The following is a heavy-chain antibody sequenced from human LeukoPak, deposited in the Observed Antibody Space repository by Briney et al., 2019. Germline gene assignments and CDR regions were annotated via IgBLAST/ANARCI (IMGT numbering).Heavy chain of an antibody. D-gene: IGHD2-2*01. Sequence: PGGSLRLSCAASGFTFSDYYMTWIRQAPGKGLEWISYISHTGYTKYYTDSVKGRFTISRDNAKNSLDLQMNSLRAEDTAVYYCARQDAGSNSCYHWGQGTLVTVSS. V-gene: IGHV3-11*04. J-gene: IGHJ5*02. CDR2: ISHTGYTK. CDR3: ARQDAGSNSCYH. CDR1: GFTFSDYY.